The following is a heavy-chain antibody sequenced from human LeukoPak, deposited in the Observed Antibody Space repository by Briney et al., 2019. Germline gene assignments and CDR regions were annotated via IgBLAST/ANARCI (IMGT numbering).Heavy chain of an antibody. J-gene: IGHJ4*02. CDR1: GFTVSSNY. Sequence: GGSLRLSCAASGFTVSSNYMTWVRQTPGKGLEWVSAIGSGTNYADSVKGRFTISRDNSKNTLYLQMNSLRAEDTAVYYCARVLAYYFDYWGQGTLVIVSS. CDR3: ARVLAYYFDY. CDR2: IGSGT. V-gene: IGHV3-53*01.